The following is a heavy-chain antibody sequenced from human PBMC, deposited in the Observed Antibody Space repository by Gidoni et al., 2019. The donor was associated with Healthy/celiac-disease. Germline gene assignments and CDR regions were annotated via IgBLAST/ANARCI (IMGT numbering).Heavy chain of an antibody. Sequence: QVQLVESGGGVVQPGRSLRLSCDASGFTFSSYGMHWVRQAPGKGLEWVAVISYDGSNKYYADSVKGRFTISRDNSKNTLYLQMNSLRAEDTAVYYCAKDYGGNADAFDIWGQGTMVTVSS. D-gene: IGHD4-17*01. CDR2: ISYDGSNK. J-gene: IGHJ3*02. V-gene: IGHV3-30*18. CDR1: GFTFSSYG. CDR3: AKDYGGNADAFDI.